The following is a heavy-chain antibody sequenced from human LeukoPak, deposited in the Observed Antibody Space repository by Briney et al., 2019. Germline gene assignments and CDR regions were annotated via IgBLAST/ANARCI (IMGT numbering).Heavy chain of an antibody. CDR2: IKEDGSEK. J-gene: IGHJ5*02. Sequence: AGGSLRLSCAASGFIFSSYWMSWVRQAPGKGLEWVANIKEDGSEKYYVDSVKGRFTISRDNAKNSLYLQTNSLRAEDTAVYYCATGSYSSGWSWGQGTLVTVSS. CDR3: ATGSYSSGWS. D-gene: IGHD6-19*01. CDR1: GFIFSSYW. V-gene: IGHV3-7*03.